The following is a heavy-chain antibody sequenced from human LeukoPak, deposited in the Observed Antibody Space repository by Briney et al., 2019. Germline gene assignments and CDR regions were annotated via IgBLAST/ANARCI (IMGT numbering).Heavy chain of an antibody. V-gene: IGHV1-69*13. CDR3: ARNGAGEGIAAAGYYYYGMDV. Sequence: SVKVSCKASGGTFISYAISWVRQAPGQGLEWMGGIIPIFGTANYAQKFQGRVTITADESTSTAYMELSSLRSEDTAVYYCARNGAGEGIAAAGYYYYGMDVWGQGTTVTVSS. CDR1: GGTFISYA. CDR2: IIPIFGTA. D-gene: IGHD6-13*01. J-gene: IGHJ6*02.